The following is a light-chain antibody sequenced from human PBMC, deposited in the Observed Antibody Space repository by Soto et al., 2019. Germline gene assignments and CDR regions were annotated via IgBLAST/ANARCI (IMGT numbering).Light chain of an antibody. CDR3: QQRSNWPMVT. Sequence: ETVMTQSPATLSVSPGERATLSCRASQSVSSSYLAWYQQKPCQAHRLLIYDASNRATGVPARFSGSGSGTEFTLTISSLEPEDFVVYYGQQRSNWPMVTFGGGTKGDIK. J-gene: IGKJ4*01. CDR1: QSVSSSY. V-gene: IGKV3D-20*02. CDR2: DAS.